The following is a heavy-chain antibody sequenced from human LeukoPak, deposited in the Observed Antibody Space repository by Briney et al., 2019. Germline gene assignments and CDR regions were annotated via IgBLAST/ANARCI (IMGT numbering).Heavy chain of an antibody. D-gene: IGHD2-15*01. CDR3: ARDEYSSGRNGGYFDY. J-gene: IGHJ4*02. Sequence: SETLSLTCTVSGGSISSGDYYRSWIRQPPGKGLEWIGYIYYSGSTYYNPSLKSRVTISVATSKNQFSLKLSSVTAADTAVYYCARDEYSSGRNGGYFDYWGQGALVTVSS. V-gene: IGHV4-30-4*02. CDR1: GGSISSGDYY. CDR2: IYYSGST.